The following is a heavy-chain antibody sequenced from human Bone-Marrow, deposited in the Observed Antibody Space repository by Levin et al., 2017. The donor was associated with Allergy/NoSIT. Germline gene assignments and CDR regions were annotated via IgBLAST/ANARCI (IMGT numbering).Heavy chain of an antibody. Sequence: GSLRLSCTVSGGSVSSGSYYWSWIRQPPGKGLEWIGYIYYSGSTNYNPSLKSRVTISVDTSKNQFSLKLSSVTAADTAVYYCASFSGGDSFDYWGQGTLVTVSS. CDR3: ASFSGGDSFDY. CDR1: GGSVSSGSYY. D-gene: IGHD6-25*01. V-gene: IGHV4-61*01. J-gene: IGHJ4*02. CDR2: IYYSGST.